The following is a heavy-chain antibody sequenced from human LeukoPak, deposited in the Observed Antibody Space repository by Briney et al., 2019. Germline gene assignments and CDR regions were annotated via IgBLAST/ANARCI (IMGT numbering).Heavy chain of an antibody. Sequence: GESLKISCQGSGYNFPIYWIGWVRQMPGQGLEWMGIIYPDDSNTIYGPSFQGQVTISADKSINTAYLEWSSLKASDTAIYYCARGHHVVVATATWASDAFDLWGQGTMVTVSS. CDR3: ARGHHVVVATATWASDAFDL. CDR2: IYPDDSNT. J-gene: IGHJ3*01. D-gene: IGHD2-21*02. V-gene: IGHV5-51*01. CDR1: GYNFPIYW.